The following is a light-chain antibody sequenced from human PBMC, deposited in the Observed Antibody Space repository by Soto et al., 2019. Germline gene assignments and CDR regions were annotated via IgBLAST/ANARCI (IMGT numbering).Light chain of an antibody. J-gene: IGKJ5*01. V-gene: IGKV3-20*01. Sequence: EIVLTQSPGTLYLSPGERATLSCRASQSVSSSYLAWYQQKPGQAPRLLIYGASSRATGIPDRFSGSGSGTDFTLAISRLEPEDLAVYYRQQYGTSVPITFGQGTRLEIK. CDR2: GAS. CDR3: QQYGTSVPIT. CDR1: QSVSSSY.